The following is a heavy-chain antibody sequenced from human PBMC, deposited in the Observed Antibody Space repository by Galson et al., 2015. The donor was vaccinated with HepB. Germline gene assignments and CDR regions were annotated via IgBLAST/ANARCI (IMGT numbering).Heavy chain of an antibody. V-gene: IGHV3-30*18. J-gene: IGHJ6*03. CDR2: ISYDGRKK. CDR1: GFTFSSYG. CDR3: AKGGSLGGSYYVYYYSYMDV. D-gene: IGHD1-26*01. Sequence: SLRLSCAASGFTFSSYGMHWVRQAPGKGLEWVAVISYDGRKKYHVDSVKDRFTISRDNSKKTLYLQMNSLRAEDTAVYYCAKGGSLGGSYYVYYYSYMDVWGKGTTVTVSS.